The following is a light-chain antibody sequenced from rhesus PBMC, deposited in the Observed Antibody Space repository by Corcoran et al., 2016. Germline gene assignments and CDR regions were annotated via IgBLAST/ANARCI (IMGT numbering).Light chain of an antibody. J-gene: IGKJ1*01. CDR2: GAS. CDR3: QETINLGT. Sequence: EIVMIQSPATLSLSPGETATISCRTSQSVSSYSAWYQQKPGQAPRPLIYGASSRATGVPDSFSGSGSGTDFTLTISSLEPENFEVYYCQETINLGTFGQETKVEIK. CDR1: QSVSSY. V-gene: IGKV3-31*01.